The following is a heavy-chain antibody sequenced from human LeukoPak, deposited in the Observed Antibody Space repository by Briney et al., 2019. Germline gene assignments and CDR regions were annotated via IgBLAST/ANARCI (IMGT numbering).Heavy chain of an antibody. D-gene: IGHD1-1*01. V-gene: IGHV3-48*03. CDR3: ARTTSFHY. CDR1: GFTFTSYE. J-gene: IGHJ4*02. Sequence: GGSLRLSCAASGFTFTSYEMNWVRQAPGKGLEWVSYITISGSTIYYADSVKGRFTISRDNAKNSLYLQMNSLRAEDTAVYYCARTTSFHYWGQGTLVTVSS. CDR2: ITISGSTI.